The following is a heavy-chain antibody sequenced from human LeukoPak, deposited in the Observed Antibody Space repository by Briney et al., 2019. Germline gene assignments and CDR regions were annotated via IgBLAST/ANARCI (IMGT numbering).Heavy chain of an antibody. CDR1: GFTFTHYA. CDR3: AKVRTGHYFDY. J-gene: IGHJ4*02. D-gene: IGHD3/OR15-3a*01. Sequence: PGGSLRLSCAASGFTFTHYAMSWVRQAPGKGLEWVSSISSSGGSTYYADSVKGRFTISRDDSKNTLYVQMNSLRAEDTAVYYCAKVRTGHYFDYWGQGTLVTVSP. CDR2: ISSSGGST. V-gene: IGHV3-23*01.